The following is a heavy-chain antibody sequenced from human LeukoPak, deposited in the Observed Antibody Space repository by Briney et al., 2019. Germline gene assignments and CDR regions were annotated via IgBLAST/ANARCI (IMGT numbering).Heavy chain of an antibody. J-gene: IGHJ6*02. CDR1: GFTFSSYA. V-gene: IGHV3-23*01. Sequence: PGGSLRLSCAASGFTFSSYAMSWVRQAPGKGLEWVSAISGSGGSTYYADSVKGRFTISRDNSKNTLYLQMNSLRAEDTAVYYCARGGQGHYYYGMDVWGQGTTVTVSS. CDR2: ISGSGGST. CDR3: ARGGQGHYYYGMDV.